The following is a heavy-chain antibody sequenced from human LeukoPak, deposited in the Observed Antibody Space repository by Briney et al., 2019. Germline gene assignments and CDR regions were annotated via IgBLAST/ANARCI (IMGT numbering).Heavy chain of an antibody. D-gene: IGHD1-26*01. CDR1: GYTFTSYD. V-gene: IGHV1-8*01. J-gene: IGHJ4*02. Sequence: ASVKVSCKASGYTFTSYDINWVRQATGQGLEWMGWMNPNSGNTGYAQKFQGRVTITADESTSTAYMELSSLRSEDTAVYYCATEQVTRVGATRDFDYWGQGTLVTVSS. CDR3: ATEQVTRVGATRDFDY. CDR2: MNPNSGNT.